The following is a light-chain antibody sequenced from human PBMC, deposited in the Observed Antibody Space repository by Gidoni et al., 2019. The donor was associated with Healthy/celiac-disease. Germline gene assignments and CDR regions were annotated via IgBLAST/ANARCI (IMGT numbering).Light chain of an antibody. CDR3: RQRSNRPWT. CDR1: QSVSSY. J-gene: IGKJ1*01. V-gene: IGKV3-11*01. CDR2: DAS. Sequence: EIVLTQSPATLSLSPGESATLSCRPSQSVSSYLAWYQQKHGQAPRLRLYDASNRATGIPARFSGSGSGTDFTLTISSLVPEDFAVYYCRQRSNRPWTFGQXTKVEIK.